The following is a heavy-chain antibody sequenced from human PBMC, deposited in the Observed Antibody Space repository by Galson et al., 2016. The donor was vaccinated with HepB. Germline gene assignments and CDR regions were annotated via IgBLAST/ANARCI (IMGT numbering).Heavy chain of an antibody. CDR3: ARRNYSSSSYYYYGMDV. D-gene: IGHD6-6*01. J-gene: IGHJ6*02. V-gene: IGHV5-51*01. Sequence: QSGAEVKKPGESLQISCKGSGYSFTSYWIGWVRQMPGKGLEWIGIIYPADSETKYSPSFQGQVTISDDKSISTAYLEWSSLKASDTAMYYCARRNYSSSSYYYYGMDVWGQGTTVTVSS. CDR2: IYPADSET. CDR1: GYSFTSYW.